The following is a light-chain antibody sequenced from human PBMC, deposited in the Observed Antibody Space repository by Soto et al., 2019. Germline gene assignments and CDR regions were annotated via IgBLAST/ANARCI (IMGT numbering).Light chain of an antibody. V-gene: IGKV1-39*01. Sequence: DIQMTQSPSSLSASVGDRVTITCRASQSITNYLNWYQQKPGEVPKLLIYTASSLQSGVPSRFSGSGSGTDFTLTISSLQPEDFATYYCHQSYSIPHTFGQGTKLEIK. CDR1: QSITNY. CDR3: HQSYSIPHT. CDR2: TAS. J-gene: IGKJ2*01.